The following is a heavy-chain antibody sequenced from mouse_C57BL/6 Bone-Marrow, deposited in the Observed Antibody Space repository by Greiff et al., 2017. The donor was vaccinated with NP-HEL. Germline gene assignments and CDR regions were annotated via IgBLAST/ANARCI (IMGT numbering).Heavy chain of an antibody. CDR3: ARAPDYYGSSPWYFDV. V-gene: IGHV5-6*01. CDR1: GFTFSSYG. Sequence: EVQLVESGGDLVKPGGSLKLSCAASGFTFSSYGMSWVRQTPDKRLEWVATISSGGSYTYYPESVKGRFTISRDNAKNTLYLQMSSLKSEDTAMFYCARAPDYYGSSPWYFDVWGTGTTVTVSS. J-gene: IGHJ1*03. D-gene: IGHD1-1*01. CDR2: ISSGGSYT.